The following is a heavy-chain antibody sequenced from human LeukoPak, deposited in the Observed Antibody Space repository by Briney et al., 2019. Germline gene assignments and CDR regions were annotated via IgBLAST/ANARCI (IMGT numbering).Heavy chain of an antibody. V-gene: IGHV3-48*02. CDR2: ITGSSSTI. Sequence: HPGGSLRLSCAASGFTFSSCDMNWVPQAPGKGLEWVSDITGSSSTIYYADSVKGRFTISRDNAKNSLYLQMNSLRDEDTAVYYCARDAYDTSAYYYFDYWGQGTLVTVSS. CDR3: ARDAYDTSAYYYFDY. J-gene: IGHJ4*02. D-gene: IGHD3-22*01. CDR1: GFTFSSCD.